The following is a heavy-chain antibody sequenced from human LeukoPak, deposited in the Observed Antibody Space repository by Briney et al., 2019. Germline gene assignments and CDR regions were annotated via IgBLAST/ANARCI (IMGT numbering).Heavy chain of an antibody. D-gene: IGHD2-2*01. V-gene: IGHV3-21*01. Sequence: GGSLRLSCAASGFTFSSYSMNWVRQAPGKGLEWVSSISSSSSYIYYADSVKGRFTISRDNAKNSLYLQMNSLRAEDTAVYYCARGIYASSTSCYFWLWGQGTLVTVSS. J-gene: IGHJ4*02. CDR1: GFTFSSYS. CDR3: ARGIYASSTSCYFWL. CDR2: ISSSSSYI.